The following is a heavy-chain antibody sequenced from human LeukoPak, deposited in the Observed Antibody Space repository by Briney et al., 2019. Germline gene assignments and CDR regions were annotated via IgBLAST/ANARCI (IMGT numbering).Heavy chain of an antibody. CDR2: IYYSGST. Sequence: SETLSLTCTVSGGSISSSSYYWGWIRQPPGKGLEWIGSIYYSGSTYYNPSLKSRVTISVDTSKNQFSLKLSSVTAADTAVYYCARAGLYMTTVTRIFDYWGQGTLVTVSS. V-gene: IGHV4-39*01. CDR1: GGSISSSSYY. J-gene: IGHJ4*02. D-gene: IGHD4-17*01. CDR3: ARAGLYMTTVTRIFDY.